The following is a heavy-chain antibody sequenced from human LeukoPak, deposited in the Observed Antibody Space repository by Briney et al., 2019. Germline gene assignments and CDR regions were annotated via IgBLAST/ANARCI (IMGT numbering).Heavy chain of an antibody. CDR2: IYYSGST. J-gene: IGHJ4*02. D-gene: IGHD6-19*01. CDR1: GISISSSSYY. V-gene: IGHV4-39*01. CDR3: ARPLSIAVAGFDN. Sequence: KPSETLSLTCTVSGISISSSSYYWGWLRQPPGKGLEWIGTIYYSGSTHYNPSLKSRVTISVDTSKNQFSLKLSTVTPPDTAVYYCARPLSIAVAGFDNWGQGTLVTVSS.